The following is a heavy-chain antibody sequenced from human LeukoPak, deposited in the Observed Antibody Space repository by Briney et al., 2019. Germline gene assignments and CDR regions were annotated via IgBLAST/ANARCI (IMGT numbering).Heavy chain of an antibody. Sequence: GGSLRLSCAASGFTFSSYSMNWVRQAPGKGLEWISYISSSGSTINYADSVKGRFTISRDSAKNSLYLQMNSLRDEDTAVYYCARDRDSSDYTAAPGDYWGQGTLVTVSS. CDR3: ARDRDSSDYTAAPGDY. CDR1: GFTFSSYS. J-gene: IGHJ4*02. CDR2: ISSSGSTI. V-gene: IGHV3-48*02. D-gene: IGHD4-11*01.